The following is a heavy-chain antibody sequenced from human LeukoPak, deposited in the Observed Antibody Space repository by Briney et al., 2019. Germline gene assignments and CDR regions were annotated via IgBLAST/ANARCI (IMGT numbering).Heavy chain of an antibody. CDR1: GGSFSGYY. CDR3: ATTRPVGLYGSGSYR. CDR2: INHSGST. Sequence: SETLSLTCAVYGGSFSGYYWSWIRQPPGKGLEWIGEINHSGSTNYNPSLKSRVTISVDTSKNQFSLKLSSVTAADTAVYYCATTRPVGLYGSGSYRWGQGTLVTVSS. D-gene: IGHD3-10*01. J-gene: IGHJ4*02. V-gene: IGHV4-34*01.